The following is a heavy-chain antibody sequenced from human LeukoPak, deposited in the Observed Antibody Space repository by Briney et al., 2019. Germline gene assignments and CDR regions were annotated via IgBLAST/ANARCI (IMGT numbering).Heavy chain of an antibody. V-gene: IGHV1-2*02. Sequence: ASVKVSCKASGHTFTGYYMHWVRQAPGQGLEWMGWINPNSGGTNYAQKFQGRVTMTRDTSISTAYMELSRLRSDDTAVYYCARYSSSSEAHDYWGQGTLVTVSS. J-gene: IGHJ4*02. CDR3: ARYSSSSEAHDY. CDR1: GHTFTGYY. D-gene: IGHD6-6*01. CDR2: INPNSGGT.